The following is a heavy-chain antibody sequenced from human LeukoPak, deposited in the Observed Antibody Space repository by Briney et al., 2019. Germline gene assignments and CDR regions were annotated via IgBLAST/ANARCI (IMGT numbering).Heavy chain of an antibody. Sequence: GGSLRLSCAASGFTFSSYDMHWVRHATGKGLEWVSAIGTAGDTYYPGSVKGRFTISRENAKNSLYLQMNSLRAEDTAVYYCARAPYRYYGMDVWGQGTTVTVSS. CDR3: ARAPYRYYGMDV. D-gene: IGHD3-16*02. CDR2: IGTAGDT. J-gene: IGHJ6*02. V-gene: IGHV3-13*01. CDR1: GFTFSSYD.